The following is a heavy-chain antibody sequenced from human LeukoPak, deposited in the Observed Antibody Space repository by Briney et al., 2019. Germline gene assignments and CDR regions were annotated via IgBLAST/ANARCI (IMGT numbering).Heavy chain of an antibody. CDR3: ARGRSSMVRGSYSYYTDV. D-gene: IGHD3-10*01. CDR1: GGSISSYY. CDR2: IYYSGIT. V-gene: IGHV4-59*01. Sequence: SETLSLTCTVSGGSISSYYGSWIRQPPGEGLGWIGYIYYSGITNYNPSLKSRVTISVATSKTQFSLKLTSVTAAATAVYYCARGRSSMVRGSYSYYTDVWGKGTTVTISS. J-gene: IGHJ6*03.